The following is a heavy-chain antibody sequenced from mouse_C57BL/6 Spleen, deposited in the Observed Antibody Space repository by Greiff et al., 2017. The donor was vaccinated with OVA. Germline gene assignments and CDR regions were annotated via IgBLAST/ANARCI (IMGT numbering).Heavy chain of an antibody. V-gene: IGHV1-26*01. Sequence: EVQLQQSGPELVKPGASVKISCKASGYTFTDYSMNWVKQSHGKSLEWIGDINPNNGGTSYNQKFKGKATLTVDKSSSTAYMELRSLTSEDSAVYYCARSYGYDGAMYYWGQGTSVTVST. CDR1: GYTFTDYS. J-gene: IGHJ4*01. CDR3: ARSYGYDGAMYY. CDR2: INPNNGGT. D-gene: IGHD2-2*01.